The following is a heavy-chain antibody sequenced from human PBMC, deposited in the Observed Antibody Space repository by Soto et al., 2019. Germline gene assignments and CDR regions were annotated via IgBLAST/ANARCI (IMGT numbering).Heavy chain of an antibody. D-gene: IGHD3-22*01. V-gene: IGHV3-73*01. CDR3: TITYYYDSSGYYYFDY. J-gene: IGHJ4*03. Sequence: GGSLRLSCAASGFTFSGSAMHWVRQASGKGLEWVGRIRIKANSYATAYAASVKGRFTISRDDSKNTAYLQMNSLKTEDTAVYYCTITYYYDSSGYYYFDYWGQGTTVT. CDR2: IRIKANSYAT. CDR1: GFTFSGSA.